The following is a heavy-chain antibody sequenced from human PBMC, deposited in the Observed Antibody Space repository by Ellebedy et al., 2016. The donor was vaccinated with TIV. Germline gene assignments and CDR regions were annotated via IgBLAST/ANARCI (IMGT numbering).Heavy chain of an antibody. CDR3: AGGGGYLIEH. CDR1: GISLSRNW. J-gene: IGHJ4*02. V-gene: IGHV3-7*04. D-gene: IGHD2-21*01. Sequence: GESLKISXEGSGISLSRNWMNWVRQAPGKGLEWVANIKQDGSDKYHVDSVKGRFTISRDNARNSLYLEMNSLRVEDSAVYYCAGGGGYLIEHWGQGTLVTVSS. CDR2: IKQDGSDK.